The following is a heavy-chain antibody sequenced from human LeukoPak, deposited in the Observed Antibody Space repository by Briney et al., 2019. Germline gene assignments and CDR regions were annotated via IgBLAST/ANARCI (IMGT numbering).Heavy chain of an antibody. CDR2: ISYDGSNK. CDR3: ARGVSMAQPHIDY. D-gene: IGHD2/OR15-2a*01. J-gene: IGHJ4*02. Sequence: GGSLRLSCAASGFTFSSYAMHWVRQAPGKGLEWVVVISYDGSNKYYVDSVKGRFTISRDNSKNTLYLQMNSLRAEDTAVYYCARGVSMAQPHIDYWGQGTLVTVSS. CDR1: GFTFSSYA. V-gene: IGHV3-30*04.